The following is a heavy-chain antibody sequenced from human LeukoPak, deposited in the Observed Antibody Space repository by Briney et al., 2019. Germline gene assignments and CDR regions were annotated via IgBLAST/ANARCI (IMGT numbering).Heavy chain of an antibody. CDR3: ARVYCSGATCSSFAY. V-gene: IGHV3-74*01. D-gene: IGHD2-15*01. CDR1: EFTFTNYW. Sequence: PGGSLRLSCVGSEFTFTNYWMHWVRQAPGEGLVWVSHINSDGSTTSYADSVKGRFTISRDNAKSTLYLQMNSLRAEDTAVYYCARVYCSGATCSSFAYWGQGTLVTVSS. CDR2: INSDGSTT. J-gene: IGHJ4*02.